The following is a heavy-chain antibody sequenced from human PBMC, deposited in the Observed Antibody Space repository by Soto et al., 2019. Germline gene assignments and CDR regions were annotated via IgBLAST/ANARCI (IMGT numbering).Heavy chain of an antibody. V-gene: IGHV1-2*04. CDR2: INPNSGGT. Sequence: ASVKVSCKASGYTFTGYYMHWVRQAPGQGLEWMGWINPNSGGTNYAQKFQGWVTMTRDTSISTAYMELSRLRSDDTAVYYCARVRGWLRSAPNAFDIWGQGTMVTVSS. CDR1: GYTFTGYY. D-gene: IGHD5-12*01. CDR3: ARVRGWLRSAPNAFDI. J-gene: IGHJ3*02.